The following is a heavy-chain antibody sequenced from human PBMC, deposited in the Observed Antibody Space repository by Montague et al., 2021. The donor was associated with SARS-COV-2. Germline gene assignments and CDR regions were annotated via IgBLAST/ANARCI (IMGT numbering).Heavy chain of an antibody. CDR1: GGSISSRSYY. J-gene: IGHJ3*02. D-gene: IGHD5-12*01. CDR2: IHYSGST. Sequence: SETLSLTCTVSGGSISSRSYYWGWIRQSPGMGLEWIGSIHYSGSTFYNPSLKSRVTISVDTSKNQFSLRVSGVTAEDTTVYFCARHGDSGYEPDGFHIWGQWTRVTVSS. V-gene: IGHV4-39*01. CDR3: ARHGDSGYEPDGFHI.